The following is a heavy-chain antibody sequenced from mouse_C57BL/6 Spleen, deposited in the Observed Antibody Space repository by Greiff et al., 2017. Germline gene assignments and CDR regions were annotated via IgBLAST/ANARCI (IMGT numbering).Heavy chain of an antibody. CDR3: ARTLGRCFDV. CDR1: GYTFTSYW. Sequence: QVQLKESGTELVKPGASVKLSCKASGYTFTSYWMHWVKQRPGQGLEWIGNINPSNGGTNYNEKFKSKATLTVDKSSSTAYMQLSSLTSEDSAVXYCARTLGRCFDVWGTGTTVTVSS. J-gene: IGHJ1*03. V-gene: IGHV1-53*01. D-gene: IGHD4-1*01. CDR2: INPSNGGT.